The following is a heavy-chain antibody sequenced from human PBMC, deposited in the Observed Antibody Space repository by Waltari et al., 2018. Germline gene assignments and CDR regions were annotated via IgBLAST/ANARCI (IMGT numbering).Heavy chain of an antibody. CDR1: GGSLSSSGYY. CDR3: ARRRTTVTTYYFDY. J-gene: IGHJ4*02. D-gene: IGHD4-17*01. CDR2: IDYSGGT. Sequence: QLQLQESGPGLVKPSETLSLTCTVSGGSLSSSGYYWGWIRQPPGKGLEWIGSIDYSGGTYSNPSLQSRGTISVDTSKTQFSLKLSSVTAADTAVFFCARRRTTVTTYYFDYWGQGTLVTVSS. V-gene: IGHV4-39*01.